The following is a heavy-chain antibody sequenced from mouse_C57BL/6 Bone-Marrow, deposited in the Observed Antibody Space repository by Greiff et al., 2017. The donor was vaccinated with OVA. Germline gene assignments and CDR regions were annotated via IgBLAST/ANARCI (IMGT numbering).Heavy chain of an antibody. CDR1: GYTFTSYW. J-gene: IGHJ3*01. V-gene: IGHV1-59*01. Sequence: QVQLQQSGAELVRPGTSVKLSCKASGYTFTSYWMHWVKQRPGQGLEWIGVIDPSDSYTNYNQKFKGKATLTVDTSSSTAYMQLSSLTSEDSAVYYCARGDPLAYWGQGTLVTVSA. CDR3: ARGDPLAY. CDR2: IDPSDSYT.